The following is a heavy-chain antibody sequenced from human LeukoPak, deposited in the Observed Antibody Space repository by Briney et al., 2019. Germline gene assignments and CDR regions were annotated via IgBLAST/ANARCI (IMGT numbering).Heavy chain of an antibody. CDR3: AGLRSTVAWASFDY. CDR2: SYFTGNP. D-gene: IGHD4-23*01. CDR1: GSISSYY. J-gene: IGHJ4*02. V-gene: IGHV4-59*08. Sequence: PSETLSLTCNVSGSISSYYWTWIRQPPGKGLEWIGHSYFTGNPNYNPSLKSRVTISVDPPKNQFSLKLTSVTAADTAVYYCAGLRSTVAWASFDYWGQGILVTVSS.